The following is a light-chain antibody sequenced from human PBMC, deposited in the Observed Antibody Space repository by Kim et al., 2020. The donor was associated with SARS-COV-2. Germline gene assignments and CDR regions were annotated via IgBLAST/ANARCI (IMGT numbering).Light chain of an antibody. V-gene: IGKV3-20*01. CDR1: QSVSSSS. CDR2: AAS. CDR3: QQYVDTPRT. J-gene: IGKJ5*01. Sequence: EIVLTQSPDTLCLSPGERATLSCRASQSVSSSSFAWYQQNRGQPPRLIIDAASIRTGGIPDRFSGSGSATDFTLTINRLEPEDSAVYYWQQYVDTPRTFGQGTRVEIK.